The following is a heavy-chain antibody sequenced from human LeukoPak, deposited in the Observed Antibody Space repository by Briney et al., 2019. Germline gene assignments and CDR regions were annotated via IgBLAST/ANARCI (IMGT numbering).Heavy chain of an antibody. CDR3: ARGRRNGGYSYGYYFYYFDY. J-gene: IGHJ4*02. V-gene: IGHV4-34*01. Sequence: NTSETLSLTCAVYGGSFSGYYWSWIRQPPGKGLEWIGEINHSGSTNYNPSPKSRVTISVDTSKNQFSLKLSSVTAADTAVYYCARGRRNGGYSYGYYFYYFDYWGQGTLVTVSS. CDR2: INHSGST. D-gene: IGHD5-18*01. CDR1: GGSFSGYY.